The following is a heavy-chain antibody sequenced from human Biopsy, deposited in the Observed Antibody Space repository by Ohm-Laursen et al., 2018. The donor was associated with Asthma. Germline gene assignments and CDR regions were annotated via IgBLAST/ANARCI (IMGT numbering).Heavy chain of an antibody. D-gene: IGHD5-24*01. V-gene: IGHV3-23*01. CDR1: GFTFSSYP. Sequence: GSLRLSCAASGFTFSSYPMNWVRQAPGKGLEWVSAITRSAGRTDYADSVKGRFTISRDNSKNTLYLQMNSLRAEDTAVYYCAKDIGSREDHWGQGTLVTVSS. J-gene: IGHJ4*02. CDR3: AKDIGSREDH. CDR2: ITRSAGRT.